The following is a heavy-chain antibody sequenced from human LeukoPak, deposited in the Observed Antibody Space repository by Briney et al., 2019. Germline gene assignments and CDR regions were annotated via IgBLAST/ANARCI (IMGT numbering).Heavy chain of an antibody. Sequence: GGSLRLSCAASGFTFSNYAMSWVRQAPGKGLEWVSVITNSGHSTNYADSVKGRFTISRDNSKNTLYLQMNSLRAEDTAVYYCAKESPGDLDYWGQGTLVTVSS. V-gene: IGHV3-23*01. J-gene: IGHJ4*02. D-gene: IGHD3-16*01. CDR2: ITNSGHST. CDR1: GFTFSNYA. CDR3: AKESPGDLDY.